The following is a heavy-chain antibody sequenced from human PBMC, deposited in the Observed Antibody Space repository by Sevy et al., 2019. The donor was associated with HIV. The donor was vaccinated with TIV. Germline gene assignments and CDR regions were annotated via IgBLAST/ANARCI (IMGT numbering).Heavy chain of an antibody. CDR3: AREENRELGTIPLDS. D-gene: IGHD7-27*01. CDR1: GFTFSHHN. Sequence: GGSLRLSCAASGFTFSHHNMNWVRQAPGKGLEWISYISKSGSTTYFADSVRGPFTSSSDNAKNSLFLEMHSLTDEDTAVYYCAREENRELGTIPLDSWGRGIQVTVSS. V-gene: IGHV3-48*02. CDR2: ISKSGSTT. J-gene: IGHJ4*02.